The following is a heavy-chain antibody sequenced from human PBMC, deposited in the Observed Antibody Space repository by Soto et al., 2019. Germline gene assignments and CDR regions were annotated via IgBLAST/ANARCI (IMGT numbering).Heavy chain of an antibody. Sequence: EVYLVESGGGLVQPGGSLRLSCAASGFTFSSYWMSWVRQAPGKGLEWVAHTRQDGGQEYYVDSVKGRFTISRDNAKNSLYLQMNSLRVEDTAVYYCARYPNPTVAGLPFDLWGQGTLVTVSS. D-gene: IGHD6-19*01. V-gene: IGHV3-7*03. J-gene: IGHJ4*02. CDR3: ARYPNPTVAGLPFDL. CDR2: TRQDGGQE. CDR1: GFTFSSYW.